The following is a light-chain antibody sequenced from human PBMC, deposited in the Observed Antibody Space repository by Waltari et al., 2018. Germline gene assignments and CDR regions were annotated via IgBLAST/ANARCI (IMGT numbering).Light chain of an antibody. J-gene: IGKJ1*01. V-gene: IGKV1-39*01. CDR1: QSISKY. CDR2: AAS. Sequence: DIQVNQSPSSLSASVGARGTITCRASQSISKYLNWYQQKPGKAPKFLIYAASNLQSGVPSRFSGSGSGTDFTLTINNLQPEDFATYYCQQGDSAPVTFGQGTKVEIK. CDR3: QQGDSAPVT.